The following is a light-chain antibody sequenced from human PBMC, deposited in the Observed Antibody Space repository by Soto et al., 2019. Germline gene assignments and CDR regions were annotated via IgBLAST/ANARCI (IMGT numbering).Light chain of an antibody. CDR3: SSSSSSSTLVV. V-gene: IGLV2-14*01. CDR1: SSDVGGFLY. CDR2: AVS. J-gene: IGLJ2*01. Sequence: QSALTQPASVSGSPGQSITISCTGTSSDVGGFLYVSWFQQHPGKAPKLMIYAVSNRPSGISNRFSGSKSGNTASLTISGLQADDEADYYCSSSSSSSTLVVFGGGTKVTVL.